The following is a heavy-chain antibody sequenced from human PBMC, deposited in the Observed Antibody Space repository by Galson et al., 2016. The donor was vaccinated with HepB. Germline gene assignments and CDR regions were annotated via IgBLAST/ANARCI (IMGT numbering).Heavy chain of an antibody. CDR1: GDSIISSRCYY. CDR3: AREFGT. Sequence: TLSLTCTVSGDSIISSRCYYWTWIRQPVGRELEWIGLIYNSGSTNYNPSLKSRVTISLDTPKNQFSLKLSSVTAADTAVYYCAREFGTWGQGTLVTVSS. V-gene: IGHV4-61*02. D-gene: IGHD3-10*01. CDR2: IYNSGST. J-gene: IGHJ5*02.